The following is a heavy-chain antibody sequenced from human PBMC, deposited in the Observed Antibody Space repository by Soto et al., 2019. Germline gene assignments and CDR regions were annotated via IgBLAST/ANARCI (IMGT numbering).Heavy chain of an antibody. Sequence: QVQLVQSGAEVKKPGASVKVSCKASGYTFTSYGISWVRQAPGQGLEWMGWISAYNGNTNYAQKLQGRVTMTTDTSTSTAYMELRSLRSDDTAVYYCARYDYYGSGSYYVVPEYGMDVWGQGTTVTVSS. CDR3: ARYDYYGSGSYYVVPEYGMDV. D-gene: IGHD3-10*01. CDR2: ISAYNGNT. V-gene: IGHV1-18*01. J-gene: IGHJ6*02. CDR1: GYTFTSYG.